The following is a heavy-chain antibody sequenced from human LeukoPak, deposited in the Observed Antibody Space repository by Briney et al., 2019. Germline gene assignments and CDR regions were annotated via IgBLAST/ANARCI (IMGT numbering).Heavy chain of an antibody. J-gene: IGHJ4*02. CDR3: ARLLGPGIAVAGPSDY. V-gene: IGHV3-30-3*01. CDR1: GFTFSSYA. CDR2: ISYDGSNK. D-gene: IGHD6-19*01. Sequence: GGSLRLSCAASGFTFSSYAMHWVRQAPGKGLEWVAVISYDGSNKYYADSVKGRFTISRDNSKNTLYLQMNSLRAEDTAVYYCARLLGPGIAVAGPSDYWGQGTRSPSPQ.